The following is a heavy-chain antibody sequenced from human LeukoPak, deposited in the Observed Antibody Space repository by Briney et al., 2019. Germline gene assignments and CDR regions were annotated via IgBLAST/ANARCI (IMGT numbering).Heavy chain of an antibody. CDR1: GDSISSYY. Sequence: SETLSLTHNVSGDSISSYYWRWLRQPGGKALEYIGHIYTSGYTNYNPSLEGRVTMSIDTSKSQFSLKLRSVTAVDTAVYYCARVHIETGNYFDSWGLGALVTVSS. D-gene: IGHD3-10*01. CDR2: IYTSGYT. J-gene: IGHJ4*02. V-gene: IGHV4-4*07. CDR3: ARVHIETGNYFDS.